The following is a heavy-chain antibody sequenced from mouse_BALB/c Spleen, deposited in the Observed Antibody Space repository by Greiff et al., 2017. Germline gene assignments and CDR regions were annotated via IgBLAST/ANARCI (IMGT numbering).Heavy chain of an antibody. D-gene: IGHD2-14*01. CDR2: ISDGGSYT. CDR1: GFTFSDYY. Sequence: EVMLVESGGGLVKPGGSLKLSCAASGFTFSDYYMYWVRQTPEKRLEWVATISDGGSYTYYPDSVKGRFTISRDNAKNNMYLQMSSLKSEDTAMYYCARELDRYSYAMDYWGQGTSVTVSS. CDR3: ARELDRYSYAMDY. V-gene: IGHV5-4*02. J-gene: IGHJ4*01.